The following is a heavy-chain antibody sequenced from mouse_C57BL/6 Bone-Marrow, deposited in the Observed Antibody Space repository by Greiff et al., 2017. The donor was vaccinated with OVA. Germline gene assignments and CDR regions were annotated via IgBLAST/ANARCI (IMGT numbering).Heavy chain of an antibody. J-gene: IGHJ1*03. Sequence: QVTLKVSGPGILQSSQTLSLTCSFSGFSLSTSGMGVSWIRQPSGKGLEWLAHIYWDDDKRYNPSLKSRLTISKDTSRNQVFLKITSVDTADTATYYCARRGIYYYGRKGCFDWYFDVWGTGTTVTVSS. D-gene: IGHD1-1*01. CDR2: IYWDDDK. CDR3: ARRGIYYYGRKGCFDWYFDV. V-gene: IGHV8-12*01. CDR1: GFSLSTSGMG.